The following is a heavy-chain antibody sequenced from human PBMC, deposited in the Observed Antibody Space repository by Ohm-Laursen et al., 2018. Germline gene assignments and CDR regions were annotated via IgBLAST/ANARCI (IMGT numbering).Heavy chain of an antibody. CDR2: ISGSGGST. CDR1: GFTFSSYA. D-gene: IGHD2-2*01. CDR3: AKGPYQLLLYNWFDP. J-gene: IGHJ5*02. V-gene: IGHV3-23*01. Sequence: SLRLSCVASGFTFSSYAMSWVRQAPGKGLEWVSAISGSGGSTYYADSVKGRFTISRDNSKNTLYLQMNSLRAEDTAVYYCAKGPYQLLLYNWFDPWGQGTLVTVSS.